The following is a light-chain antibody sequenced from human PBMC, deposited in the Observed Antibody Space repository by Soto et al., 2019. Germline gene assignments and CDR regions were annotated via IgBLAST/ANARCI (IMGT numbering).Light chain of an antibody. V-gene: IGLV1-47*01. CDR1: SSNIGTNY. J-gene: IGLJ1*01. Sequence: QSVLTQPPSASATPGQRVTISCSGSSSNIGTNYVYWYQHLPGTAPKLLIYRNDQRPSGVPDRFSGSMSGTAASLAIGGLRSEDEADYYCAAWDDSLKGDVFGTGTKVTVL. CDR3: AAWDDSLKGDV. CDR2: RND.